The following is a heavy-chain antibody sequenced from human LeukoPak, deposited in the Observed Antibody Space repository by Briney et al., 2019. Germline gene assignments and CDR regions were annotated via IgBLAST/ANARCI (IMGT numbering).Heavy chain of an antibody. Sequence: PGGSLRLSCAASGFTFSNYAMSWVRQAPGKGLEWVSVISDSGHRTYYADSVKGRFTISRDSSKNTLSLQVNSLRAEDTAVYYCAKVYSTLFDTFDIWGQGTTVTVSS. J-gene: IGHJ3*02. V-gene: IGHV3-23*01. D-gene: IGHD6-13*01. CDR2: ISDSGHRT. CDR1: GFTFSNYA. CDR3: AKVYSTLFDTFDI.